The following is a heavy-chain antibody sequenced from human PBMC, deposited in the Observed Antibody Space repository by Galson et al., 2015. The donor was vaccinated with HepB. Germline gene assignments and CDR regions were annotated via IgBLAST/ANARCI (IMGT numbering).Heavy chain of an antibody. CDR2: ISSSSSTI. CDR1: GFTFSSYS. V-gene: IGHV3-48*02. J-gene: IGHJ5*02. D-gene: IGHD3-10*01. Sequence: SLRLSCAASGFTFSSYSMNWVRQAPGKGLEWVSYISSSSSTIYYADSVKGRFTISGDNAKNSLYLQMNSLRDEDTAVYYCARRVSYGSVGGWFDPWGQGTLVTVSS. CDR3: ARRVSYGSVGGWFDP.